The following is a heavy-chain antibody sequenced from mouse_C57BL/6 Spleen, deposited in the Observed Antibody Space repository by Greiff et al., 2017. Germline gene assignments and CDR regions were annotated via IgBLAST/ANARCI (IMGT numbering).Heavy chain of an antibody. CDR3: VRYYGSS. CDR1: GFSFNTYA. J-gene: IGHJ3*01. Sequence: EVKVVESGGGLVQPKGSLKLSCAASGFSFNTYAMNWVRQAPGKGLEWVARIRSKSNNYATYYADSVKDRFTISRDDSESMLYLQMNNLKTEDTAMYYCVRYYGSSWGQGTLVTVSA. D-gene: IGHD1-1*01. V-gene: IGHV10-1*01. CDR2: IRSKSNNYAT.